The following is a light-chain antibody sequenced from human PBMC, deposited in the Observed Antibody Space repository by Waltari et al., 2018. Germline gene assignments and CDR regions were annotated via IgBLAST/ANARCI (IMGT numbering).Light chain of an antibody. Sequence: DILMTQSPPSLSASVGDRVTITCRASQGITNDLAWYHQKPGEIPKLLIFEASSLQNGIPSRFSCSGSGTDFTLTISSLQSEDLGTYYCQHYYNSPHNFGQGTKVEVK. J-gene: IGKJ2*01. V-gene: IGKV1-27*01. CDR1: QGITND. CDR3: QHYYNSPHN. CDR2: EAS.